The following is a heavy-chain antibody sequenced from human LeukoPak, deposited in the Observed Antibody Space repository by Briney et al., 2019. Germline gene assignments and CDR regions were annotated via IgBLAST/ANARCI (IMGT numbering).Heavy chain of an antibody. V-gene: IGHV3-23*01. CDR3: AKDGVYSSGWYEVGH. CDR1: GFPFSSYA. CDR2: VSGSGGNT. D-gene: IGHD6-19*01. J-gene: IGHJ4*02. Sequence: QSGGSLRLSCAASGFPFSSYAMSWVRQAPGRGLEWVSTVSGSGGNTYYADSVKGRFTISRDNSKNTLYLQMNSLRAEDTALYYCAKDGVYSSGWYEVGHWGQGTLVTVSS.